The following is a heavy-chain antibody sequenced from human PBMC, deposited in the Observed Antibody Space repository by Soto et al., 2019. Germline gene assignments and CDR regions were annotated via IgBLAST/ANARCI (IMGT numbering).Heavy chain of an antibody. J-gene: IGHJ6*03. CDR3: ARGVDTAMGRLISYYYYYMDV. Sequence: ASAKASCKAXCYTFTSYGICLVRHSPGQGLEFILLISAYNGNTNYAQKVQGRVTMTTDTSTSTAYIELRSLRPDDTAVYYCARGVDTAMGRLISYYYYYMDVWGKGTTVTVSS. V-gene: IGHV1-18*01. CDR1: CYTFTSYG. CDR2: ISAYNGNT. D-gene: IGHD5-18*01.